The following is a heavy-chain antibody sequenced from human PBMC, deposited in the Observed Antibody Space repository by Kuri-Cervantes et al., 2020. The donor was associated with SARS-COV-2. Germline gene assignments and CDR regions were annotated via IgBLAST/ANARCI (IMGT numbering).Heavy chain of an antibody. D-gene: IGHD4-23*01. CDR3: ANLQWXLIDDAFDI. Sequence: GESLKISCAASGFTFSSYAMSWVRQAPGKGLEWVSAISGSGGSTYYADSVKGRFTISRDNSKNTLYLQMNSLRAEDTAVYYCANLQWXLIDDAFDIWGQGTMVTVSS. CDR1: GFTFSSYA. J-gene: IGHJ3*02. V-gene: IGHV3-23*01. CDR2: ISGSGGST.